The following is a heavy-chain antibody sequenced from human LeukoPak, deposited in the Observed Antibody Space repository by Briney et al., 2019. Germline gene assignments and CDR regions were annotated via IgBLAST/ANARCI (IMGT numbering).Heavy chain of an antibody. CDR1: GFTFSDYS. D-gene: IGHD5-24*01. Sequence: GGSLRLSCAASGFTFSDYSVNWVRQARGEGLEGISYIGIDSGNTNYADSVKGRFTISGDKAKNSLYLQMNSLRVEDTAVYYCARDYKYAFDNWGQGTLVTVSS. CDR2: IGIDSGNT. CDR3: ARDYKYAFDN. J-gene: IGHJ4*02. V-gene: IGHV3-48*01.